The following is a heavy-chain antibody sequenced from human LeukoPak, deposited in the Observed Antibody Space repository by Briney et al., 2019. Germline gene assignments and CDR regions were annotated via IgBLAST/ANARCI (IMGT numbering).Heavy chain of an antibody. J-gene: IGHJ2*01. Sequence: SETLSLTCTVSGGSIRSSDYCWGWIRLPPGKGLEWIGSIYYSGNTYYNSSLKSRVTISVDTSKSQFSLKLNSVTAADTAVYYCARQNSGTYYSRYFDLWGRGTLVTVSS. V-gene: IGHV4-39*01. CDR1: GGSIRSSDYC. D-gene: IGHD1-26*01. CDR2: IYYSGNT. CDR3: ARQNSGTYYSRYFDL.